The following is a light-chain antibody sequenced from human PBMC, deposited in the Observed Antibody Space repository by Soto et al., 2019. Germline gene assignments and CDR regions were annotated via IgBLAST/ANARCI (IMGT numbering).Light chain of an antibody. CDR2: GAS. Sequence: EIVMTQSPATLSVSPGERATLSCRASQSVSSNLAWYQQKPGQAPRLLIYGASTRATGIPARFSSSGSGTEFTLTISSLQSEDFVVYYCQQYNNWPRTFGQGTKVEIK. J-gene: IGKJ1*01. CDR3: QQYNNWPRT. CDR1: QSVSSN. V-gene: IGKV3-15*01.